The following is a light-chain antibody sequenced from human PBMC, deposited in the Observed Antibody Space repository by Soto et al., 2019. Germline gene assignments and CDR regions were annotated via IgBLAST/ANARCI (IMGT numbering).Light chain of an antibody. J-gene: IGKJ3*01. Sequence: DIQMTQSPSSLSASVGDRVTITCRASQDISNYLAWYQQKPGKVPQLLIYAASTLLSGVPSRFSGSGSGTDFTLTISSLQPEDFSTYYCQNYNSGPCTFGPGTKVDIK. CDR2: AAS. CDR3: QNYNSGPCT. CDR1: QDISNY. V-gene: IGKV1-27*01.